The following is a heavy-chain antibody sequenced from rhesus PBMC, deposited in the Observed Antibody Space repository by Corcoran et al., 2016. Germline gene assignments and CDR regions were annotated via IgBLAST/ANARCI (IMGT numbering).Heavy chain of an antibody. Sequence: QLQLQESGPGLVQPSETLSVTCAVSGGSLRSSYWSWIRQAPGKGLEWIGYIYGRSSSNNDNPALKSRVTREGETAKNQRARKRSAVTTAETAVDYVARGGSGFFDYWGQGVLVTVSS. D-gene: IGHD6-31*01. CDR3: ARGGSGFFDY. CDR2: IYGRSSSN. V-gene: IGHV4-169*01. CDR1: GGSLRSSY. J-gene: IGHJ4*01.